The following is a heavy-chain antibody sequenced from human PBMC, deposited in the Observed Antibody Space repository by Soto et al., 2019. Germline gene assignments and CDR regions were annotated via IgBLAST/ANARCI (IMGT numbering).Heavy chain of an antibody. Sequence: SVKVSCKASGGTFGSQGIAWVRQAPGQGLEWMGGFIAMLGTPTYAKKVQGRATISADESLTSSYLELRSLRSEDTGVYFCARGAMANFDYWGQGTVVTVS. D-gene: IGHD5-18*01. CDR2: FIAMLGTP. CDR1: GGTFGSQG. J-gene: IGHJ4*02. CDR3: ARGAMANFDY. V-gene: IGHV1-69*13.